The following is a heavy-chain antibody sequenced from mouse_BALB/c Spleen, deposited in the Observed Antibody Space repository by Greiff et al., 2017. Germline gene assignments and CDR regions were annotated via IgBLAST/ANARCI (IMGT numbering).Heavy chain of an antibody. CDR3: ARHDDGSSDAMDY. CDR1: GFSLTSYG. Sequence: QVQLQQSGPDLVAPSQSLSITCTVSGFSLTSYGVHWVRQPPGKGLEWLVVIWSDGSTTYNSALKSRLSISKDNSKSQVFLKMNSLQTDDTAMYYCARHDDGSSDAMDYWGQGTSVTVSS. CDR2: IWSDGST. V-gene: IGHV2-6-2*01. J-gene: IGHJ4*01. D-gene: IGHD1-1*01.